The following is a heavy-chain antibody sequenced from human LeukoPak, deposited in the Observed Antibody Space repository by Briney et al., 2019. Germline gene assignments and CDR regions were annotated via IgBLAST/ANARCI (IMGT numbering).Heavy chain of an antibody. CDR2: INPSGGST. D-gene: IGHD2-2*02. J-gene: IGHJ6*03. CDR3: ARVRYCSSTSCYIYYYYMDV. CDR1: GYTFTSYY. Sequence: ASVKVSCKASGYTFTSYYMHWVRQAPGQGLEWMGIINPSGGSTSYAQKFQGRVTMTRDTSISTAYMELSRLRSGDTAVYYCARVRYCSSTSCYIYYYYMDVWGKGTTVTVSS. V-gene: IGHV1-46*01.